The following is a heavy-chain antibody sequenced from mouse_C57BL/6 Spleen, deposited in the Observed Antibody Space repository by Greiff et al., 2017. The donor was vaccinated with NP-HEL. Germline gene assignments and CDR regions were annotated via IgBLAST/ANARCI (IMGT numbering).Heavy chain of an antibody. V-gene: IGHV14-3*01. CDR1: GFNIKNTY. CDR3: AGRDYERDLYYYAMDY. J-gene: IGHJ4*01. CDR2: IDPANGNT. Sequence: EVQLQQSVAELVRPGASVKLSCTASGFNIKNTYMHWVKQRPEQGLEWIGRIDPANGNTKYAPKFQGKATITADTSSNTAYLQLSSLTSEDTAIYYGAGRDYERDLYYYAMDYWGQGTSVTVSA. D-gene: IGHD2-4*01.